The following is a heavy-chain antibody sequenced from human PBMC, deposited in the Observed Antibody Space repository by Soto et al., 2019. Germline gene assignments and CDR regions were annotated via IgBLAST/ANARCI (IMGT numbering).Heavy chain of an antibody. V-gene: IGHV6-1*01. Sequence: SPTLSLTCAIPGDSVSSNSAAWNWIRQSPSRGLEWLGRTYYRSKWYNDYAVSVKSRITINPDTSKNQFSLQLNSVTPEDTAVYYCARDTEYYDILTGDYYYGMDVWGQGTTVTVSS. CDR1: GDSVSSNSAA. CDR2: TYYRSKWYN. J-gene: IGHJ6*02. D-gene: IGHD3-9*01. CDR3: ARDTEYYDILTGDYYYGMDV.